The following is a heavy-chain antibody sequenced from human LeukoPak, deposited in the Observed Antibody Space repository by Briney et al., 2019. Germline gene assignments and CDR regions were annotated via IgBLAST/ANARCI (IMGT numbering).Heavy chain of an antibody. CDR3: ARDRYCSSINYYRFGWFDP. CDR2: ISYDASNK. J-gene: IGHJ5*02. V-gene: IGHV3-30*04. Sequence: GGSLRLSCAASGFTFSSYAMHWVRQAPGKGLEWVAVISYDASNKNYADSVKGRFTISRDNSKNTLYLQMNSLRAEDTAVYYCARDRYCSSINYYRFGWFDPWGQGTLVTVSS. CDR1: GFTFSSYA. D-gene: IGHD2-2*02.